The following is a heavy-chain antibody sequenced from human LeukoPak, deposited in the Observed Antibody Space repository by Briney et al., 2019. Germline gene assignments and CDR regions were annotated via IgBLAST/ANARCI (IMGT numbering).Heavy chain of an antibody. CDR2: ISAYNGNT. CDR1: GYTFTSYG. Sequence: ASVKVSCKASGYTFTSYGISWVRQAPGQGLEWMGWISAYNGNTNYAQKLQGRVTMTTDTSTSTAYMELRSLRSDDTAVYYCARVYYDSSGYYGVAYFDYWGQGTLVTVSS. D-gene: IGHD3-22*01. J-gene: IGHJ4*02. V-gene: IGHV1-18*01. CDR3: ARVYYDSSGYYGVAYFDY.